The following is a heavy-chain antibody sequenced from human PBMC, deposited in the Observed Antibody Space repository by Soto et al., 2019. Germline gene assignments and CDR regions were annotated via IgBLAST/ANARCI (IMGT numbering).Heavy chain of an antibody. J-gene: IGHJ5*02. Sequence: PGESLKISCKGSGYSFTSYWIGWVRQMPGKGLEWMGIIYPGDSDTRYSPSFQGQVTISADKSISTAYLQWSSLKASDTAMYYCARQESDFGSGSYNWFDPWGQGTLVTVSS. CDR1: GYSFTSYW. V-gene: IGHV5-51*01. D-gene: IGHD3-3*01. CDR3: ARQESDFGSGSYNWFDP. CDR2: IYPGDSDT.